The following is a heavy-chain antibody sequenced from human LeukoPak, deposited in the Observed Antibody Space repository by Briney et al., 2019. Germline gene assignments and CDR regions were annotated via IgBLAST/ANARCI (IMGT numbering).Heavy chain of an antibody. V-gene: IGHV3-30-3*01. D-gene: IGHD2-2*01. CDR1: GFTFSSYA. CDR3: ARVQVVPAAWTFNYYYYMDV. J-gene: IGHJ6*03. Sequence: GGSLRLSCAASGFTFSSYAMHWVRQAPGKGLEWVAVISYDGSNKYYADSVKGRFTISRDNSKNTLYLQMNSLRAEDTAVYYCARVQVVPAAWTFNYYYYMDVWGKGATVTVSS. CDR2: ISYDGSNK.